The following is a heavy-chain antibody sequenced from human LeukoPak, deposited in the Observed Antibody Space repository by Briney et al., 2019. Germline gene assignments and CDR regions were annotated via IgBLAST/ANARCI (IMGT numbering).Heavy chain of an antibody. CDR2: IYTSGST. V-gene: IGHV4-61*02. CDR3: AKSGGYGLIDY. D-gene: IGHD1-26*01. CDR1: GGSINSGSYY. Sequence: SQTLSLTCTVSGGSINSGSYYWSWIRQPAGKGLEWIGRIYTSGSTNYNPSLKSRVTISVDTSKNQFSLRLNSVTAADTAMYYCAKSGGYGLIDYWGQGTRVTVSS. J-gene: IGHJ4*02.